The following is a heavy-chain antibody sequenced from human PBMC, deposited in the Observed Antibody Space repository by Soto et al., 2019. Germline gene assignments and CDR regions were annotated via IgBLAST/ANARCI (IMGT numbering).Heavy chain of an antibody. CDR1: GFTFSIYW. CDR2: IKQDGSET. Sequence: PGGSLRLSCAASGFTFSIYWMSWVRQAPGKGLEWVANIKQDGSETYYVESVKGRFTISRDNAKNSLYLQMNSLRAEETAVYYCASNREIVSFDYWGQGTLVTVSS. CDR3: ASNREIVSFDY. J-gene: IGHJ4*02. D-gene: IGHD5-12*01. V-gene: IGHV3-7*01.